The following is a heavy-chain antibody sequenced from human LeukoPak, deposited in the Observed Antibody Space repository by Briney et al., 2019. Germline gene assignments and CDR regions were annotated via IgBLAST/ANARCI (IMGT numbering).Heavy chain of an antibody. V-gene: IGHV3-30*04. Sequence: PGGSLRLSCAASGFTFSSYAMHWVRQAPGKGLEWVAVISYDGSNKYYADSVEGRFTISRDNSKNTLYLQMNSLRAEDTAVYYCAREHSSGWSYNWFDPWGQGTLVTVSS. J-gene: IGHJ5*02. D-gene: IGHD6-19*01. CDR2: ISYDGSNK. CDR1: GFTFSSYA. CDR3: AREHSSGWSYNWFDP.